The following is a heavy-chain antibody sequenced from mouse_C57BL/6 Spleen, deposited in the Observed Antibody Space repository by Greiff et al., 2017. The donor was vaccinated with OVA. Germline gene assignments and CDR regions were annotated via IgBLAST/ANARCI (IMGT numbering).Heavy chain of an antibody. CDR1: GFTFTDYY. Sequence: EVQLVESGGGLVQPGGSLSLSCAASGFTFTDYYMSWVRQPPGTALAWLGFIRNKANGYTTEYSASVKGRFTISRDKSQSILYLQMNALRAEDSATYYCARSFINWGQGTTLTVSS. D-gene: IGHD1-1*01. CDR2: IRNKANGYTT. CDR3: ARSFIN. J-gene: IGHJ2*01. V-gene: IGHV7-3*01.